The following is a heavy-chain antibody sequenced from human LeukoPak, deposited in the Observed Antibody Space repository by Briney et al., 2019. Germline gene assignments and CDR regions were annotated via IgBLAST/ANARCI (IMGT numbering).Heavy chain of an antibody. D-gene: IGHD4-17*01. CDR2: IYSGGST. CDR1: GFTVSSNY. Sequence: GGSLRLSCADSGFTVSSNYMRWVRQAPGKGLEWVSVIYSGGSTHYADSVKGRFTISRDNSKNTLYLQMNSLRAEDTAVYYCARDRSKYGDYEFDYWGQGTLVTVSS. V-gene: IGHV3-66*01. J-gene: IGHJ4*02. CDR3: ARDRSKYGDYEFDY.